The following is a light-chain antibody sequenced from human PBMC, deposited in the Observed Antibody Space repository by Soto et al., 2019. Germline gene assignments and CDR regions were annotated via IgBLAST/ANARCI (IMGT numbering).Light chain of an antibody. CDR2: AAS. CDR1: QCIVNY. Sequence: IQLTQSPSSLSSSVGYMFTITCGSIQCIVNYLGWYQQKPRKATKLIIYAASTLQSGVPSRFSGSGSGTDFTLTITSLQPEDFATYYCQQLKSFPRTFGPGTKVDIK. J-gene: IGKJ3*01. CDR3: QQLKSFPRT. V-gene: IGKV1-9*01.